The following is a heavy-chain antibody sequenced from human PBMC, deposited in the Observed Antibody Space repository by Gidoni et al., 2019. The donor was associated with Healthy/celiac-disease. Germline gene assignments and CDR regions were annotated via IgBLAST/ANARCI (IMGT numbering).Heavy chain of an antibody. D-gene: IGHD3-10*01. V-gene: IGHV3-74*01. CDR3: AREGSGTSYYGSGSHGEVY. CDR2: INRHGSST. J-gene: IGHJ4*02. Sequence: EVPLVGSGEGFVTQGWYRRLSIAASVFTVRSCLMPWVRQAPGKARVWLSRINRHGSSTSYADSVKGRFTISEDNVTTTLYLPMNRLRAEYTSVYYCAREGSGTSYYGSGSHGEVYWGQGTLVTVSS. CDR1: VFTVRSCL.